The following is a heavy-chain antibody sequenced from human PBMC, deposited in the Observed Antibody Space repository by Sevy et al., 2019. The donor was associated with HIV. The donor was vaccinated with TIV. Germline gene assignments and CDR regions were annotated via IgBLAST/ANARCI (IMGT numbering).Heavy chain of an antibody. D-gene: IGHD1-1*01. CDR1: GYTFISYA. V-gene: IGHV1-3*01. Sequence: ASVKVSCKASGYTFISYAIHWVRQAPGQGLQWMGWINAAGGNTKYSQNFQGRVTFSTDTSANTAYMELSSLRSEDTAVYYCARRGTGLDYYYGMDAWGQGTTVTVSS. CDR2: INAAGGNT. J-gene: IGHJ6*02. CDR3: ARRGTGLDYYYGMDA.